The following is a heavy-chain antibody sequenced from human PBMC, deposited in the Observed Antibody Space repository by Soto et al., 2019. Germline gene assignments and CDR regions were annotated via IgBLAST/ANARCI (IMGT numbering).Heavy chain of an antibody. J-gene: IGHJ6*02. Sequence: GGSLRLSCAASGFTFSSYSMNWVRQAPRKGLEWVSSISSSSSYIYYADSVKGRFTISRDNAKNSLYLQMNSLRAEDTAVYYCAREVGGAAAGTPSYYYYYGMDVWGQGTTVTVSS. V-gene: IGHV3-21*01. D-gene: IGHD6-13*01. CDR3: AREVGGAAAGTPSYYYYYGMDV. CDR1: GFTFSSYS. CDR2: ISSSSSYI.